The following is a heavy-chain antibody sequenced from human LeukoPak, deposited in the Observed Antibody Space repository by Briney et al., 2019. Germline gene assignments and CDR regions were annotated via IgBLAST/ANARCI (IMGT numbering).Heavy chain of an antibody. CDR1: GYTFTDYY. D-gene: IGHD3-22*01. CDR2: IDPNSGGT. J-gene: IGHJ3*02. CDR3: ARDRYYDSSGYVVFDAFDI. V-gene: IGHV1-2*06. Sequence: ASVKVSCKGSGYTFTDYYIHWVRQAPGQGLEWMGRIDPNSGGTNYAQKFQGRVTMTRDTSISTATMELSRLRSDDTAVYYCARDRYYDSSGYVVFDAFDIWGQGTMVTVSS.